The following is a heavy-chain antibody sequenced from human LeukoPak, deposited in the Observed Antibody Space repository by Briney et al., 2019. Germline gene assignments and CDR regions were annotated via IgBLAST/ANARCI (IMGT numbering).Heavy chain of an antibody. CDR2: VDPEDGET. D-gene: IGHD5-12*01. J-gene: IGHJ4*02. Sequence: VKVSCKVSGYTFTDYYMHWVQQAPGKGLEWMGLVDPEDGETIYAEKFQGRVTITADTSTDTAYMELSSLRSGDTAVYYCATTQQIGTWLRYNYWGQGTLVTVSS. CDR3: ATTQQIGTWLRYNY. CDR1: GYTFTDYY. V-gene: IGHV1-69-2*01.